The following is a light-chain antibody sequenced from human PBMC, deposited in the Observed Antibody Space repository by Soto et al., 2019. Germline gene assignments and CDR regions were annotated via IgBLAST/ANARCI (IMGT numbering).Light chain of an antibody. V-gene: IGKV1-9*01. Sequence: DIQMTQCPSAMSASVRDRFTITCRASQGISSYLAWYQQKPGKAPKLLIYAASTLQSGVPSRFSGSGSGTEFTLTISSLQPEDFATHYCQQLNSYPITFGQVTRLEI. CDR3: QQLNSYPIT. J-gene: IGKJ5*01. CDR2: AAS. CDR1: QGISSY.